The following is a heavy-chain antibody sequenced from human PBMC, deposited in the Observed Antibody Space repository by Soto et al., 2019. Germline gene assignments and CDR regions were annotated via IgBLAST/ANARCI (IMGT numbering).Heavy chain of an antibody. CDR3: ARDSVVILDY. CDR1: GFTVSSYG. Sequence: QVQLVESRGGVVQPGRSLRLSCAASGFTVSSYGMHGVRQAPGKGLEWVAVIWYDGSNKYYADSVKGRFTISRDNSKNTLYLQMNSLIAEDTAVYYCARDSVVILDYWGQGTLVTVSS. J-gene: IGHJ4*02. CDR2: IWYDGSNK. V-gene: IGHV3-33*01. D-gene: IGHD3-22*01.